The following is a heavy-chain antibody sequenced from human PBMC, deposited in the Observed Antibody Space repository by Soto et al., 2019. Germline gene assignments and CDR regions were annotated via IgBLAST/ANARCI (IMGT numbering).Heavy chain of an antibody. V-gene: IGHV2-5*02. CDR1: GFSLNTRGVG. CDR2: ISWDGEK. J-gene: IGHJ4*02. CDR3: AHRRGDLLYGHYYFDF. Sequence: QITLKESGPTLVKPTQTLTLTCTFSGFSLNTRGVGVGWIRQPPGKALEWLALISWDGEKRYRPSLKTRLTVTKDTSENQVVLTMTNMEPVDIATYYCAHRRGDLLYGHYYFDFWGQGTLVTVSS. D-gene: IGHD3-9*01.